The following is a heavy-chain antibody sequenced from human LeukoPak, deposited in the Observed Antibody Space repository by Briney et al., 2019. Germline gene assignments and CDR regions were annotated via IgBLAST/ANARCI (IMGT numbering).Heavy chain of an antibody. Sequence: GGSLRLSCAASGFTFSSYAMSWVRQAPGKGLEWVSAISGSGGSTYYADSVKGRFAISRDNSKNTLYLQMNSLRAEDTAVYYCAKRGSVIGRGYFDYWGQGTLVTVSS. CDR2: ISGSGGST. CDR3: AKRGSVIGRGYFDY. D-gene: IGHD2/OR15-2a*01. CDR1: GFTFSSYA. V-gene: IGHV3-23*01. J-gene: IGHJ4*02.